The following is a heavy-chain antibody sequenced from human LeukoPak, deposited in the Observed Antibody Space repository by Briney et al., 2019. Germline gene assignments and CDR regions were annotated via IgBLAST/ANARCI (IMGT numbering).Heavy chain of an antibody. Sequence: SETLSLTCTVSGGSISSGDYYWSWIRQPPGKGLEWIGEINHSGSTNYNPSLKSRVTISADTSKNQFSLKLSSVTAADTAVYYCARGPSPYYWGQGTLVTVSS. V-gene: IGHV4-39*07. CDR3: ARGPSPYY. CDR1: GGSISSGDYY. J-gene: IGHJ4*02. CDR2: INHSGST.